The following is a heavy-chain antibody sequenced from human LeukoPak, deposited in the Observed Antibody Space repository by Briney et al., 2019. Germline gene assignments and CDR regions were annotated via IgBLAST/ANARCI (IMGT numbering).Heavy chain of an antibody. Sequence: ASVKVSCKASGYTFTGYDIHWVRQAPGQGLEWMGRINPNSGVTKYAQKFQGRVTMTRDTSITTAYMELSRLRSDDTAVYYCARDVGSNNCENWGQGTLVTVSS. CDR3: ARDVGSNNCEN. J-gene: IGHJ4*02. CDR1: GYTFTGYD. D-gene: IGHD2-2*01. V-gene: IGHV1-2*06. CDR2: INPNSGVT.